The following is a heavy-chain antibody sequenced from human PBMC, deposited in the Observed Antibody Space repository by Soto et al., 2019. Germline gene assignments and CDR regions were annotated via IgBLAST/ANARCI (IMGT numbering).Heavy chain of an antibody. J-gene: IGHJ4*02. CDR3: ARLTPIAAAFDY. Sequence: EVQLVESGGGLVQPGGSLRLSCAASGFTFSSYAMHWVRQAPGKGLEYVSAISSNGGSTYYANYVKGRFTISRDNSKNTLYLKMGSLRAEDMAVYYCARLTPIAAAFDYWGQGTLVTVSS. CDR2: ISSNGGST. CDR1: GFTFSSYA. V-gene: IGHV3-64*01. D-gene: IGHD6-13*01.